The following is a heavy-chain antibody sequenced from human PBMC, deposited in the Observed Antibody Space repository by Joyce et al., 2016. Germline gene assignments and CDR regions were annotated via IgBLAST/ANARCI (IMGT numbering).Heavy chain of an antibody. CDR1: GFTFDDYA. V-gene: IGHV3-9*01. CDR2: ISWNSATI. J-gene: IGHJ4*02. D-gene: IGHD3-22*01. Sequence: EVQLVESGGGSIQPGRSLRLSCAASGFTFDDYAMHWVRQAPGKWLEWVSGISWNSATIGYADSVKGRFTISRDNAKNSLYLQMNSLRAEDTALYYCAKVPAPGFDLDSSGLYYFDYWGQGTLVTVSS. CDR3: AKVPAPGFDLDSSGLYYFDY.